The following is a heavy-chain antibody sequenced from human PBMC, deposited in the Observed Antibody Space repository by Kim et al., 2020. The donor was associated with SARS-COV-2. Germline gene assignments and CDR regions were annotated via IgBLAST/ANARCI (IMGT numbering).Heavy chain of an antibody. CDR2: ILYDGSNK. D-gene: IGHD2-21*02. J-gene: IGHJ6*02. V-gene: IGHV3-30*04. CDR1: GFTFSSYA. Sequence: GGSLRLSCAASGFTFSSYAMHWVRQAPGKGLEWVAVILYDGSNKYYVDSVKGRFTISRDNSKNTLYLQMNSLRAEDTAVYYCARDRGVVTPFGYYYYGMDVWGQGTTVTVSS. CDR3: ARDRGVVTPFGYYYYGMDV.